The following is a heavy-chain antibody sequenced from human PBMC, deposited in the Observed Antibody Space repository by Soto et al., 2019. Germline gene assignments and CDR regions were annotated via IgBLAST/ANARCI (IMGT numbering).Heavy chain of an antibody. CDR2: IKNKADGGTT. CDR1: GFTFSNAW. D-gene: IGHD2-2*02. J-gene: IGHJ6*02. Sequence: GGSLRLSCAASGFTFSNAWMNWVRQAPGKGLEWVGRIKNKADGGTTDYAAPVKGRFTISRDDSKNTLYLQMNSLKTEDTAVYYCNRDAIDYFQYYGMDVWGQGTTVTVSS. CDR3: NRDAIDYFQYYGMDV. V-gene: IGHV3-15*07.